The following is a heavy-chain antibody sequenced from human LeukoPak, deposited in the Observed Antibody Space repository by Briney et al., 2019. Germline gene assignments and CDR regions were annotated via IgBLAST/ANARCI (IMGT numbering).Heavy chain of an antibody. Sequence: GGSLRLSCAASGFTFSDHYMDWVRQAPGKGLEWVGRCRNKANSYTTEYSASVEGRFTISRDDSKNSLYLQMDSLKAEDTAVYYCAGEAGSYGPVVYWGQGTLVTVSS. V-gene: IGHV3-72*01. J-gene: IGHJ4*02. CDR3: AGEAGSYGPVVY. CDR1: GFTFSDHY. CDR2: CRNKANSYTT. D-gene: IGHD3-10*01.